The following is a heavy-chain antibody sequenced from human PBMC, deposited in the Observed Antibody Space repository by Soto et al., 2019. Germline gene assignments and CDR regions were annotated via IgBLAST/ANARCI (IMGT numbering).Heavy chain of an antibody. CDR3: ASRSPALDY. CDR2: IWYDGSNK. CDR1: GFTFSRYG. V-gene: IGHV3-33*01. J-gene: IGHJ4*02. D-gene: IGHD2-2*01. Sequence: QVQLVESGGGVDQPGRSLRLSCAASGFTFSRYGMHWVRQAPGKGLEWVAVIWYDGSNKYYADFVKGRFTISRDNSKNTPYLQMNSLRAEDTAVYYCASRSPALDYWGQGTLVTVSS.